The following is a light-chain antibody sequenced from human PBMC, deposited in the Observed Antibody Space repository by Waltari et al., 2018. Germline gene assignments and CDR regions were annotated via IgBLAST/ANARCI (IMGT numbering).Light chain of an antibody. Sequence: DIQMTQSPSSLSASVGDSVTITCRASQSINSHLNCYQQRPGKAPRLLIYATSILSGGIPSRFSGSGYGTEFTLTISSMQREDSATYYCQQSSSAPLTFGGGTKVEIK. V-gene: IGKV1-39*01. CDR2: ATS. CDR3: QQSSSAPLT. CDR1: QSINSH. J-gene: IGKJ4*01.